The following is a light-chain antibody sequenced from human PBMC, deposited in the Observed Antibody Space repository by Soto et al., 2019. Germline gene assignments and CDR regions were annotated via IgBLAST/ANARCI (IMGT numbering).Light chain of an antibody. CDR1: QALDQS. Sequence: DIQMTQSPSSLSASVGDRVTITCRASQALDQSVACYQQKPGQVPKLLIYAASTLHSRVPSRFSSSGSGAHFALTLTGPQPEDVAAYYCREHNWDLPVAFGPGTTVDV. V-gene: IGKV1-27*01. CDR3: REHNWDLPVA. J-gene: IGKJ3*01. CDR2: AAS.